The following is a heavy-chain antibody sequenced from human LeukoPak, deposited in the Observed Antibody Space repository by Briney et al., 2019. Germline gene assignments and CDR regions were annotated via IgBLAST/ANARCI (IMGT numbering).Heavy chain of an antibody. V-gene: IGHV3-7*01. CDR3: ARGPFSSWSPYNFGLDV. D-gene: IGHD6-13*01. J-gene: IGHJ6*02. Sequence: GGSLRLSCVASGSTFSYCWMSWARQAPGKGLEWVASIKEDGIEKSYVDSVKGRFTISRDNAKNSLDLQMNSLKTEDTAVYYCARGPFSSWSPYNFGLDVWGQGTRSPSP. CDR2: IKEDGIEK. CDR1: GSTFSYCW.